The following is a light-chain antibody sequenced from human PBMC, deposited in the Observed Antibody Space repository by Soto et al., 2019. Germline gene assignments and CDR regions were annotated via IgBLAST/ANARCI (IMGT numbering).Light chain of an antibody. V-gene: IGKV3-11*01. CDR2: DAS. J-gene: IGKJ1*01. CDR1: QSVSSY. CDR3: QQRSNWPPWT. Sequence: EIVLTQSPATLSLSPGERPTLSCSASQSVSSYLAWYQQKPGQAPRLLIYDASNRATGIPARFSGSGSGTDFTLTISRLEPEDFAVYYCQQRSNWPPWTFGQGTKVDIK.